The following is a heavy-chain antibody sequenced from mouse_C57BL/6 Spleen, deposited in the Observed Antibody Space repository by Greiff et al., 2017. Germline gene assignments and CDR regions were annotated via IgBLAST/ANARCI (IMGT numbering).Heavy chain of an antibody. CDR1: GFNIKDDY. CDR2: FDPENGDT. J-gene: IGHJ4*01. D-gene: IGHD1-1*01. CDR3: TRITTVDYYAMDY. Sequence: VQLQQSGAELVRPGASVKLSCTASGFNIKDDYMHWVKQRPEQGLEWIGWFDPENGDTEYASKFQGKATITADTNSNTAYLELSSLTSVDTAVYYCTRITTVDYYAMDYWGQGTSVTVSS. V-gene: IGHV14-4*01.